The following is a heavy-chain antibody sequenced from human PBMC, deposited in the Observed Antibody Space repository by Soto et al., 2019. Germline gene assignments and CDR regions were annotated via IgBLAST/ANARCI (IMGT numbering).Heavy chain of an antibody. CDR3: ARGRWLQLGGDY. CDR2: IWYDGGSI. Sequence: QVQLVESGGGVVQPGPSLRLSCVASGFTFSNYGMHWVRQAPGKGLEWVAVIWYDGGSINYADSVKGRFTISRDNSKNTVYLQMNSLRVDDTAVYYCARGRWLQLGGDYWGQGTLVTVSS. V-gene: IGHV3-33*01. CDR1: GFTFSNYG. D-gene: IGHD5-12*01. J-gene: IGHJ4*02.